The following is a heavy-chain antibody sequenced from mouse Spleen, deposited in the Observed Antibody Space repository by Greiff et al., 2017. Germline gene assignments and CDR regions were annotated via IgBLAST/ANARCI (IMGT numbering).Heavy chain of an antibody. CDR1: GYSFTDYN. CDR2: INPNYGTT. J-gene: IGHJ4*01. CDR3: AKNYGSSYIYAMDY. V-gene: IGHV1-39*01. D-gene: IGHD1-1*01. Sequence: VQLQQSGPELVKPGASVKISCKASGYSFTDYNMNWVKQSNGKSLEWIGVINPNYGTTSYNQKFKGKATLTVDQSSSTAYMQLNSLTSEDSAVYYCAKNYGSSYIYAMDYWGQGTSVTVSS.